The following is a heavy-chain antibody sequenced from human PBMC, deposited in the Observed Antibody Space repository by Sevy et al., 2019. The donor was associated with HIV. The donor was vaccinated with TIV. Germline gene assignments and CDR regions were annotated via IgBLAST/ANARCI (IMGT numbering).Heavy chain of an antibody. CDR1: GSSFGIHC. Sequence: GGSLRLSCVASGSSFGIHCMSWVRQAPGKGLEWVAAVSYDGGNKYYADSVKGRFAISRDNSNNTLFLQMNTLRGDDTDVYYCARELGVAGPEEFDYWGQGTLVTVSS. D-gene: IGHD6-19*01. J-gene: IGHJ4*02. CDR2: VSYDGGNK. CDR3: ARELGVAGPEEFDY. V-gene: IGHV3-30*03.